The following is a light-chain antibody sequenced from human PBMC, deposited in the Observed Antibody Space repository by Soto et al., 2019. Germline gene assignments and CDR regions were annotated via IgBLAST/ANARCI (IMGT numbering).Light chain of an antibody. V-gene: IGKV1-6*01. J-gene: IGKJ1*01. CDR1: QGIRND. CDR3: LQDYNYPRT. CDR2: AAS. Sequence: AIPMTQSPSSLSASVGDRVTITCRASQGIRNDLGWYQQKPGRAPKLLIYAASSLQSGVPSRFSGSGSGTDFTLTISSLQPEDFATYYCLQDYNYPRTFGQGTKVEIK.